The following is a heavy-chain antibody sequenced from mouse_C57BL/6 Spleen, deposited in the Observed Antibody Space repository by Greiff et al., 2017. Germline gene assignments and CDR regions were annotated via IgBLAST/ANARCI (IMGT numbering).Heavy chain of an antibody. CDR3: TKNYGQPYYYAMDY. J-gene: IGHJ4*01. CDR2: IDPETGGT. Sequence: QVQLQQSGAELVRPGASVTLSCKASGYTFTDYEMHWVKQTPVHGLEWIGAIDPETGGTAYNQKFKGKAILTADKSSSTAYMELRSLTSEDSAVYYCTKNYGQPYYYAMDYWGQGTSVTVSS. V-gene: IGHV1-15*01. CDR1: GYTFTDYE. D-gene: IGHD1-1*01.